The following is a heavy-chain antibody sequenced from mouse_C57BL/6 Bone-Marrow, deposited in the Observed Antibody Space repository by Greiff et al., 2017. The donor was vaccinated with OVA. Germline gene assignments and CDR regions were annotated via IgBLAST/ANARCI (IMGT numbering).Heavy chain of an antibody. CDR2: IDPETGGT. CDR1: GYTFTDYE. J-gene: IGHJ3*01. D-gene: IGHD4-1*01. V-gene: IGHV1-15*01. CDR3: TGAKLGLFAY. Sequence: VQLVESGAELVRPGASVTLSCKASGYTFTDYEMHWVKQTPVHGLEWIGAIDPETGGTAYNQKFKGKAILTADKSSSTAYMELRSLTSEDSAVYYCTGAKLGLFAYWGQGTLVTVSA.